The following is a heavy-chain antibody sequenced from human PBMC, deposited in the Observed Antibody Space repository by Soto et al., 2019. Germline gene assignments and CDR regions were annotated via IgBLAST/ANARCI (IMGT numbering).Heavy chain of an antibody. CDR1: GFTFGDFG. CDR2: IRSKGYGGTT. V-gene: IGHV3-49*03. Sequence: GGSLRLSCTGSGFTFGDFGMSWFRQAPGKGLEWLSFIRSKGYGGTTESAASVRGRFITSRDDSKSIAYLQMNSLKTEVTAVYYCASLTSWSQEYYYGMDVWGQGTTVTVSS. J-gene: IGHJ6*02. D-gene: IGHD2-2*01. CDR3: ASLTSWSQEYYYGMDV.